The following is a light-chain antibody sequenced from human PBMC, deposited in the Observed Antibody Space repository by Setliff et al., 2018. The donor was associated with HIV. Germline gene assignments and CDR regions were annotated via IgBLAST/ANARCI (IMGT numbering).Light chain of an antibody. CDR1: SSDVGSYRL. Sequence: QSALTQPASVSGSPGQAITISCTGTSSDVGSYRLVSWYQQHPGKAPKLMIYEVNKRPSGVPNRFSASKSGNTASLTISGLQAEDEADYYCCSYATSRSLVFGGGTKVTV. CDR2: EVN. J-gene: IGLJ3*02. V-gene: IGLV2-23*02. CDR3: CSYATSRSLV.